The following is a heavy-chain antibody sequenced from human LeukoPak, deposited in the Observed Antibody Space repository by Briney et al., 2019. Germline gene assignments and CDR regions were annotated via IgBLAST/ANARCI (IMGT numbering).Heavy chain of an antibody. CDR1: GYTFTGYY. V-gene: IGHV1-2*02. J-gene: IGHJ4*02. Sequence: ASVKVSCKASGYTFTGYYMHWVRQAPGQGLEWMGWINPNSGGTNYAQKFQGRVTMTRDTSISTAYMELSRLRSDDTAVYYCARGSLLWFGGLRYYFDYWGQGTLVTVSS. D-gene: IGHD3-10*01. CDR2: INPNSGGT. CDR3: ARGSLLWFGGLRYYFDY.